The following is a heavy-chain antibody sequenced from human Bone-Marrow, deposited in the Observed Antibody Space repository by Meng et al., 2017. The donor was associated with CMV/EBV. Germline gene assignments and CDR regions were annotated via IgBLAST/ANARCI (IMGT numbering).Heavy chain of an antibody. D-gene: IGHD3-16*02. CDR1: DGSFNAYY. Sequence: SETLSLTCTVYDGSFNAYYYNWFRQAPGEGLEWIGEIYHTGRTNYNPSLESRLTMSVDKSKNEFSLTVTSLTAADTAVYFCARVGDWGSYLEFWGQGALVTVSS. CDR2: IYHTGRT. J-gene: IGHJ4*02. CDR3: ARVGDWGSYLEF. V-gene: IGHV4-34*01.